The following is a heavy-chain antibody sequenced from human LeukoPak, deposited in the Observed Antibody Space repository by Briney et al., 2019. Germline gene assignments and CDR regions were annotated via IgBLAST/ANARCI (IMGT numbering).Heavy chain of an antibody. D-gene: IGHD5-18*01. CDR3: ACSIQLWLRYYYMDV. Sequence: GGSLRLSCAASGFTFDDYGLSWVRQAPGKGLEWVANIKQDGSEKYYVDSVKGRFTISRDNAKNSLYLQMNSLRAEDTAVYYCACSIQLWLRYYYMDVWGKGTTVTVSS. V-gene: IGHV3-7*01. CDR1: GFTFDDYG. J-gene: IGHJ6*03. CDR2: IKQDGSEK.